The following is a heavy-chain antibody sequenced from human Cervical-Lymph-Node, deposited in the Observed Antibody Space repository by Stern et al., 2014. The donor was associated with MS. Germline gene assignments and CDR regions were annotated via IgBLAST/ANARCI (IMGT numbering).Heavy chain of an antibody. J-gene: IGHJ4*02. CDR3: ARDYEDTSMLFDH. CDR1: GFTFSSYG. D-gene: IGHD2-8*01. CDR2: ISYDGNPK. Sequence: QVQLMQSGGAVVQPGRSLRLSCAASGFTFSSYGMHWVRQAPGKGLERVTVISYDGNPKYYAASVKGRFTISRDNSKNTLHLQMNSVTPDDTAIYYCARDYEDTSMLFDHWGQGTLVTVSS. V-gene: IGHV3-30*03.